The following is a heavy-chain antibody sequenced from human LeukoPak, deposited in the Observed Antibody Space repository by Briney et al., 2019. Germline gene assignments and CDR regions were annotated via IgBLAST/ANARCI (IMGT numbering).Heavy chain of an antibody. CDR3: ARDLARGARHDAFDI. Sequence: PGGSLRLSCAASGFTFSSYSMNWVRQAPGKGLEWVSSISSSSSYIYYADSVKGRFTISRDNAKNSLYLQMNSLRAEDTAVYYCARDLARGARHDAFDIWGQGTMVTVSS. J-gene: IGHJ3*02. V-gene: IGHV3-21*01. CDR2: ISSSSSYI. CDR1: GFTFSSYS. D-gene: IGHD3-10*01.